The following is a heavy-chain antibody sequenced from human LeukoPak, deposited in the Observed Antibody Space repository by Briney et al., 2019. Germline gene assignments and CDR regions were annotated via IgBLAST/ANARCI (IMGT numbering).Heavy chain of an antibody. CDR1: GGTFSSYA. CDR3: ARVRYYDSSGYTSQLDY. J-gene: IGHJ4*02. D-gene: IGHD3-22*01. V-gene: IGHV1-69*04. Sequence: SVKVSCKASGGTFSSYAISWVRQAPGQGLEWMGRIIPIFGIANYAQKFQGRVTITADKYTSTAYMELSSLRSEDTAVYYCARVRYYDSSGYTSQLDYWGQGTLVTVSS. CDR2: IIPIFGIA.